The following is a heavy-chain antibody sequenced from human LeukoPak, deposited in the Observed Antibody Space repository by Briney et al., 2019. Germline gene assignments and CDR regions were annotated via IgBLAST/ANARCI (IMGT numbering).Heavy chain of an antibody. Sequence: GGSLRLSCAASGFTVSSNHMSWVRQAPGKGLEWVSVISSGGSSYYADSVKGRFTISRDNSKNTLYFQMNSLRAEDTAVYYCARTTVTYFDYWGQGTLVTVSS. J-gene: IGHJ4*02. CDR1: GFTVSSNH. D-gene: IGHD4-17*01. V-gene: IGHV3-66*01. CDR2: ISSGGSS. CDR3: ARTTVTYFDY.